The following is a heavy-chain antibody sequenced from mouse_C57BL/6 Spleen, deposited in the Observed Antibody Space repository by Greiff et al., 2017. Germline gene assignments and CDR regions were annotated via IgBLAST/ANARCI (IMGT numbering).Heavy chain of an antibody. CDR2: ISYDGSN. D-gene: IGHD2-5*01. CDR3: ARDSNHFDY. J-gene: IGHJ2*01. Sequence: EVHLVESGPGLVKPSQSLSLTCSVTGYSITSGYYWNWIRQFPGNKLEWMGYISYDGSNNYNPSLKNRISITRDTSKNQFFLKLNSVTTEDTATYYCARDSNHFDYWGQGTTLTVSS. V-gene: IGHV3-6*01. CDR1: GYSITSGYY.